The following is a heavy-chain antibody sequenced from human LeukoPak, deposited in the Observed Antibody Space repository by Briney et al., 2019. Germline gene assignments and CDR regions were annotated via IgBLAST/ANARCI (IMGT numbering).Heavy chain of an antibody. V-gene: IGHV3-23*01. Sequence: GGSLRLSCAASGFTFSSYAMKWVRQAPGKGLEWVSTISGSGASTYYADSVKGRFTISRDNSQNTVYLQMNSLRAEDTAVYYCAKGKDDSSGWYFFYWGQGTLVTVSS. D-gene: IGHD6-19*01. CDR3: AKGKDDSSGWYFFY. CDR1: GFTFSSYA. CDR2: ISGSGAST. J-gene: IGHJ4*02.